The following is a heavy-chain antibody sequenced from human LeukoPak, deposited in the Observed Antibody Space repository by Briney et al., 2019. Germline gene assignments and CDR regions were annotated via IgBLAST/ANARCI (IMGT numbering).Heavy chain of an antibody. J-gene: IGHJ4*02. D-gene: IGHD4-17*01. V-gene: IGHV3-7*01. CDR1: GFTFSSYA. CDR2: IKHDGSEK. CDR3: VYSGDYEKGY. Sequence: GGPLRLSCAASGFTFSSYAVGWVRQAPGKGLEWVANIKHDGSEKYYVDSVKGRFTISRDNAKNSLYLQMNSLRAEDTAVYYCVYSGDYEKGYWGQGTLVTVSS.